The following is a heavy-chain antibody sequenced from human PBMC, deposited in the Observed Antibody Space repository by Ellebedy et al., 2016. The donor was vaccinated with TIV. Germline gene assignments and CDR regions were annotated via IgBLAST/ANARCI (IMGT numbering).Heavy chain of an antibody. CDR1: GFTFNYYW. V-gene: IGHV3-74*01. Sequence: GESLKISXAASGFTFNYYWMHWVRQAPGKGLVWVSRIYSDGSSTTYADSVKGRFTISRDNAKNTLSLQMNTLGAEDTAVYYCARGDYGAFNLWGQGTMVTVSS. D-gene: IGHD3-16*01. CDR2: IYSDGSST. CDR3: ARGDYGAFNL. J-gene: IGHJ3*01.